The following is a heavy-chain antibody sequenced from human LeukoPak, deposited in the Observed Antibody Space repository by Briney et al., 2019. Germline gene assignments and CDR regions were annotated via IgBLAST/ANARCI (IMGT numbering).Heavy chain of an antibody. D-gene: IGHD6-19*01. CDR1: GFTFSGYW. Sequence: GGSLRLSCAASGFTFSGYWMTWVRQAPGKGLEWVANVNQDGNNKNYVESVKGRFTISRDNAKNSLYLQMNSLRAEDTAVYYCARDSSGWYLVYYLDYWGQGTLVTVSS. CDR3: ARDSSGWYLVYYLDY. V-gene: IGHV3-7*01. J-gene: IGHJ4*02. CDR2: VNQDGNNK.